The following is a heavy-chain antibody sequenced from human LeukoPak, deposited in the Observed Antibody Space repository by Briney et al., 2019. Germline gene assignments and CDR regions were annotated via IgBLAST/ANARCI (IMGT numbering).Heavy chain of an antibody. V-gene: IGHV1-2*02. Sequence: ASVKVSCKASGYTFTGYYIHWVRQAPGQGLEWLGWINPNSGGTNYAQKFQGRVTMTTDTSISTAYMELSRLRSDDTAVYYCAKVRWDNSGWYYLDYWGQGTLVTVSS. CDR3: AKVRWDNSGWYYLDY. J-gene: IGHJ4*02. CDR2: INPNSGGT. D-gene: IGHD6-19*01. CDR1: GYTFTGYY.